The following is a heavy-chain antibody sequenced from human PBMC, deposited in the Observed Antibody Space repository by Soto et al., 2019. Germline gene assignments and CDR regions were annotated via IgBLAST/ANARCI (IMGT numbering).Heavy chain of an antibody. CDR1: GFTFSNAW. Sequence: EVQLVESGGGLVKPGGSVRLSCAASGFTFSNAWMSWVRQAPGKGLEWVGRIKSKSAGGTTEYDAPVKARFTISRDDSKNTMYLQMNSLKIEDTAVYYCARGHRSSGKIFDSWGQGTLVTVSS. D-gene: IGHD3-22*01. CDR2: IKSKSAGGTT. J-gene: IGHJ4*02. V-gene: IGHV3-15*01. CDR3: ARGHRSSGKIFDS.